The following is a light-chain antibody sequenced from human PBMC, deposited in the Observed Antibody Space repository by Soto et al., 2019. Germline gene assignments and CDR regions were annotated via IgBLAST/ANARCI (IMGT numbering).Light chain of an antibody. CDR3: QQYNTHST. V-gene: IGKV1-5*01. Sequence: DIQLTQYTSTPSASVSDTITITCRASQNIRNWSAWYQQKPGKAPNPLIYDASSLKSGVPARFSGSGSGTEFTLTISSLKPDDFATYYCQQYNTHSTFGQGTRLEIK. J-gene: IGKJ5*01. CDR2: DAS. CDR1: QNIRNW.